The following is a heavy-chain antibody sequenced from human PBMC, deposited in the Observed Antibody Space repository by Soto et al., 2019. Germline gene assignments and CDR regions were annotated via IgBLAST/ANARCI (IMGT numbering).Heavy chain of an antibody. CDR2: INAGNGNT. V-gene: IGHV1-3*01. D-gene: IGHD6-13*01. CDR1: GYTFTSFV. CDR3: ARENFFSSSWYSENWFDP. Sequence: ASVKVSCKASGYTFTSFVMHWVRQAPGQRLEWMGSINAGNGNTRYSQKFQGRVTITRDTSASTAYMELNNLRSEDTAVYYCARENFFSSSWYSENWFDPWGQGTLVTVSS. J-gene: IGHJ5*02.